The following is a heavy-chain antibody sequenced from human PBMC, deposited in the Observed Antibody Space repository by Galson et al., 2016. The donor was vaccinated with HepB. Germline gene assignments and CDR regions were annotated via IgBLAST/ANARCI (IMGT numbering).Heavy chain of an antibody. J-gene: IGHJ6*02. CDR2: TYYRLKWNN. Sequence: CAISGDSVSSSRAAWNWIRQSPSRGLEWLGRTYYRLKWNNDYAVSVKSRIIINPGTSKNQFSLQLKSVTPEDTAVYYCARAVEYYTFWSRLYGMDVWGQGTTVIVSS. V-gene: IGHV6-1*01. CDR3: ARAVEYYTFWSRLYGMDV. D-gene: IGHD3-3*01. CDR1: GDSVSSSRAA.